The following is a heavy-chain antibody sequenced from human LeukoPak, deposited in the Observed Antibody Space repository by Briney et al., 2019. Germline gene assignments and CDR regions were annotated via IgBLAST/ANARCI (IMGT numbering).Heavy chain of an antibody. CDR1: GGTFSSYD. V-gene: IGHV1-8*03. Sequence: ASVKVSCKASGGTFSSYDINWVRQATGQGLEWMGWMNPNSGNTGYAQKFQGRVTITRNTSISTAYMELSSLRSEDTAVYYCAREMGKQLWLPTDAFDIWGQGTMVTVSS. CDR3: AREMGKQLWLPTDAFDI. J-gene: IGHJ3*02. D-gene: IGHD5-18*01. CDR2: MNPNSGNT.